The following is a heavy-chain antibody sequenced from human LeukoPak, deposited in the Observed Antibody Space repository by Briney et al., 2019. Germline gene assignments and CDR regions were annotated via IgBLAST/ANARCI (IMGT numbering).Heavy chain of an antibody. V-gene: IGHV1-18*01. J-gene: IGHJ2*01. Sequence: VASVKVSCKASGYTFTSYGIIWVRQAPGQGLEWMGWISPYNGNTNYAQKLQGRVTMTTDTSTSTAYMELRSLRSDDTAVYYCARAPRIAAAGSSRNWYFDLWGRGTLVTVSS. CDR2: ISPYNGNT. CDR3: ARAPRIAAAGSSRNWYFDL. CDR1: GYTFTSYG. D-gene: IGHD6-13*01.